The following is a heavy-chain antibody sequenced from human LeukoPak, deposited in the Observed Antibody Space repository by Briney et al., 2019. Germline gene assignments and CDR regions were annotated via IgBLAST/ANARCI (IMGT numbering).Heavy chain of an antibody. J-gene: IGHJ4*02. D-gene: IGHD3-22*01. CDR3: ATTYYYDSSGYYYDY. V-gene: IGHV1-18*01. CDR1: GYTFTSYG. Sequence: ASVKVSCKPSGYTFTSYGISWVRQAPAQGLEWMGWISAYNGNTNYAQKLQGRVTMTTDTSTSTAYMELRSLRSDDTAVYYCATTYYYDSSGYYYDYWGQGTLVTVSS. CDR2: ISAYNGNT.